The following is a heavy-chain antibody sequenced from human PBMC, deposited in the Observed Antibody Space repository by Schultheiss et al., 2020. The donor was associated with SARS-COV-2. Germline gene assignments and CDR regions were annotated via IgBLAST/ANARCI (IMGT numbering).Heavy chain of an antibody. CDR3: ARNYRPYGMDV. D-gene: IGHD1-1*01. CDR1: GFIFDDHG. Sequence: GESLKISCATSGFIFDDHGMSWVRQAPGKGLEWVSIMYSGGSTYYADAVTGRFTISRDNSKNTLYLQMNDLRAEDTAVYYCARNYRPYGMDVWGQGTTVTVSS. V-gene: IGHV3-53*01. CDR2: MYSGGST. J-gene: IGHJ6*02.